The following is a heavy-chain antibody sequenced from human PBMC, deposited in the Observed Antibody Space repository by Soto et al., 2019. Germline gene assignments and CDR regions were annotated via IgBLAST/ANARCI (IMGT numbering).Heavy chain of an antibody. Sequence: GGSLRLSCAASGFTFTSYWMIWVRQAPGEGLELVANIKQDGSEKYYVDSVQGRFTISRDNAKNSLYLQMNSLRAEDTAVYYCARASSGSGRYYYGMDVWGQGTTVTVSS. J-gene: IGHJ6*02. CDR2: IKQDGSEK. D-gene: IGHD3-3*01. CDR1: GFTFTSYW. CDR3: ARASSGSGRYYYGMDV. V-gene: IGHV3-7*05.